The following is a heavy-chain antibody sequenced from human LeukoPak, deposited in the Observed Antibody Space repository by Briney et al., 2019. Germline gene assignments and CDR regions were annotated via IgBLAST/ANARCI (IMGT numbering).Heavy chain of an antibody. CDR2: ISAYNGNT. CDR1: GYTFTSYG. J-gene: IGHJ4*02. Sequence: ASVKFSCKASGYTFTSYGISWVRQAPGQGLEWMGWISAYNGNTNYAQKLQGRVTMTTDTSTSTAYMELRSLRSDDTAVYYCARDGQTFRSGNYSDPFDYWGQGTLVTVSS. CDR3: ARDGQTFRSGNYSDPFDY. V-gene: IGHV1-18*01. D-gene: IGHD1-26*01.